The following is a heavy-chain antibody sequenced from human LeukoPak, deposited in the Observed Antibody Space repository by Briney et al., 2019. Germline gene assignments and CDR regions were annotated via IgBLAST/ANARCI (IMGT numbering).Heavy chain of an antibody. V-gene: IGHV1-2*02. Sequence: ASVKVSCKASGYTFTGGYYLHWVRQAPGQGLEWMGWINPNSGGTHSAQKFQGRVTMTRVTSISTAYMELSSLRSDDTAVYYCARVPYCSGGHCYTEAFDVWGQGTMVSVSS. CDR1: GYTFTGGYY. CDR3: ARVPYCSGGHCYTEAFDV. J-gene: IGHJ3*01. CDR2: INPNSGGT. D-gene: IGHD2-15*01.